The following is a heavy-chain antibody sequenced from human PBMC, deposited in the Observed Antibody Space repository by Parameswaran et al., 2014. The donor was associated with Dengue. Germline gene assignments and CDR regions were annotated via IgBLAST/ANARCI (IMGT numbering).Heavy chain of an antibody. V-gene: IGHV3-11*01. CDR2: VSSGGRTI. CDR3: ARYSGSYYYYSGLDV. J-gene: IGHJ6*02. CDR1: GFIFSDYY. Sequence: GGSLRLSCAASGFIFSDYYMTWIRQAPGKGLEWVSYVSSGGRTIYYADSVKGRFTISRDNAKNSLYLQMNSLRAEDTAVYFCARYSGSYYYYSGLDVWGQGTTVTVSS. D-gene: IGHD1-26*01.